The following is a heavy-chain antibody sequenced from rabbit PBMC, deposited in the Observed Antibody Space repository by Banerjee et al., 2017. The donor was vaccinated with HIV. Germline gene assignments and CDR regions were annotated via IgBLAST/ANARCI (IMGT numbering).Heavy chain of an antibody. Sequence: QSLLEEGGGLVMKGGGMPLPSSASSFSFISKCDMRCVGQAPGKGLEWIACISSSGSTTYYASWANGRFTISRTSTLPATLQKISITAADDATYFFAGDVRCVIGSKLNLWGQGTLVTVS. D-gene: IGHD1-1*01. CDR1: SFSFISKCD. V-gene: IGHV1S40*01. CDR3: AGDVRCVIGSKLNL. CDR2: ISSSGSTT. J-gene: IGHJ3*01.